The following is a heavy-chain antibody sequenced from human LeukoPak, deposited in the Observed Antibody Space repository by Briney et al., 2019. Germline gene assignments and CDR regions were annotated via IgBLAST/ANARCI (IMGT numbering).Heavy chain of an antibody. Sequence: ASVKVSCKASGYTFTGYYMHWARQAPGQGLEWVGWINPNSGGTNYAQKFQGRVTMTRDTSISTAYMELSRLRSDDTAVYYCARDKSIAVAGVDYWGQGTLVTVSS. J-gene: IGHJ4*02. D-gene: IGHD6-19*01. V-gene: IGHV1-2*02. CDR1: GYTFTGYY. CDR2: INPNSGGT. CDR3: ARDKSIAVAGVDY.